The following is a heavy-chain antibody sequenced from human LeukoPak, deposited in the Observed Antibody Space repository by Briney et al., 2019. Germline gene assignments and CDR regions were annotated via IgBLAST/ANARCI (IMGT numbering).Heavy chain of an antibody. CDR3: ASSTYCGGDCFSDY. V-gene: IGHV4-34*01. D-gene: IGHD2-21*02. Sequence: SETLSLTCAVYGGSFSGYYWSWIRQPPGKGLEWIGEINHSGSTNYNPSLKSRVTISVDTPKNQFSLKLSSVTAADTAVYYCASSTYCGGDCFSDYWGQGTLVTVSS. CDR2: INHSGST. CDR1: GGSFSGYY. J-gene: IGHJ4*02.